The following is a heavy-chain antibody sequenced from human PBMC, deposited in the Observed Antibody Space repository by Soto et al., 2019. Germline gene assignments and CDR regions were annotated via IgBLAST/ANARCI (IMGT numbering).Heavy chain of an antibody. Sequence: QVQLQESGPGLVESSGTLSLTCAVSGGSISSTNWWSWVRQSPGKGLEWIGEIYHNGSPDYNPYLPSRVNISVDKSKNHFPLKLTSVTAADTAVDFCGRWLGTSYGMDVWGQGTAVNVSS. D-gene: IGHD6-19*01. J-gene: IGHJ6*02. CDR2: IYHNGSP. CDR3: GRWLGTSYGMDV. CDR1: GGSISSTNW. V-gene: IGHV4-4*02.